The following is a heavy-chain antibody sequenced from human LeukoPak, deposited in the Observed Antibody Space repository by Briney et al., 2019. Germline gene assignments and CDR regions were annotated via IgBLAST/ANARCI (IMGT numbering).Heavy chain of an antibody. CDR2: ISAYTGNT. CDR3: ARDSFTGIDY. Sequence: ASVKVSCKTSGYTFDNYYISWVRQAPGQGLEWMGWISAYTGNTEYAQKFQDRVTMTIDTSTRTAYMDLRSLRSDDTALYYCARDSFTGIDYWGQGALNTVSS. J-gene: IGHJ4*02. CDR1: GYTFDNYY. D-gene: IGHD1-14*01. V-gene: IGHV1-18*01.